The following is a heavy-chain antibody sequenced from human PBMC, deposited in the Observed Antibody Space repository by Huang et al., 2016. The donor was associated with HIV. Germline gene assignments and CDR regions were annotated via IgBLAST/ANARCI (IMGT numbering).Heavy chain of an antibody. J-gene: IGHJ4*02. Sequence: EVQLVESGGGLVQPGGSLRLSCAASGFSISSYWMHWVRQAPGKGLVWVSGINRDGSSTSYADPVKGRCTSSRDNAKNTLYLQMNSLRAEDTAVYYCARDPRIQSWLNFFDYWGQGTLVSVSS. D-gene: IGHD3-22*01. CDR1: GFSISSYW. CDR2: INRDGSST. CDR3: ARDPRIQSWLNFFDY. V-gene: IGHV3-74*01.